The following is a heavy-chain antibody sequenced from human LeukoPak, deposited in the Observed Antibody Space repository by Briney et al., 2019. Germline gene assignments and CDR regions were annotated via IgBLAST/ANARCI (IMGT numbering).Heavy chain of an antibody. CDR1: GYSISSGYY. Sequence: SETLSLTCTVSGYSISSGYYWGRIRQPPGKGLEWIGSIYHSGSTYYNPSLKSRVTISVDTSKNQFSLKLSSVTAADTAVYYCARGPYGSGSHFDYWGQGTLVTVSS. J-gene: IGHJ4*02. CDR3: ARGPYGSGSHFDY. V-gene: IGHV4-38-2*02. D-gene: IGHD3-10*01. CDR2: IYHSGST.